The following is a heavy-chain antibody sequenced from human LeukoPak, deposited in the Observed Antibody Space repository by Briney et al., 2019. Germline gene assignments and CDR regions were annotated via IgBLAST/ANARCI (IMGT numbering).Heavy chain of an antibody. D-gene: IGHD1-26*01. CDR3: ARETSGSYPDY. Sequence: ASVKVSCKASGYTFTGYYMHWVRQAPGQGLEWMGRINPNSGGTNYAQKFQGRVTMTRNTSISTAYMELSSLRSEDTAVYYCARETSGSYPDYWGQGTLVTVSS. V-gene: IGHV1-2*06. CDR2: INPNSGGT. CDR1: GYTFTGYY. J-gene: IGHJ4*02.